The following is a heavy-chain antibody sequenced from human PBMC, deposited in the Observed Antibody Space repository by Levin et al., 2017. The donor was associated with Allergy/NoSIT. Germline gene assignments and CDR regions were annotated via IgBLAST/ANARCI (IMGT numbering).Heavy chain of an antibody. CDR1: GFSLSTSGVG. CDR3: ARHMVGVTGVAATTPQGYYYYGMDV. J-gene: IGHJ6*02. V-gene: IGHV2-5*02. Sequence: QTLSLTCTFSGFSLSTSGVGVGWIRQPPGKALEWLALIYWDDDKRYSPSLKSRLTITKDTSKNQVVLTMTNMDPVDTATYYCARHMVGVTGVAATTPQGYYYYGMDVWGQGTTVTVSS. CDR2: IYWDDDK. D-gene: IGHD2-15*01.